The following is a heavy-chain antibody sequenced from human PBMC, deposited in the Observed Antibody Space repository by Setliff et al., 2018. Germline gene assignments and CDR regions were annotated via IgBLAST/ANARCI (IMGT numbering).Heavy chain of an antibody. D-gene: IGHD3-22*01. CDR1: GGSISSYY. V-gene: IGHV4-59*01. CDR3: ARGRRITMIVVPPGVFDI. J-gene: IGHJ3*02. Sequence: SETLSLTCTVSGGSISSYYWSWIRQPPGKRLEWIGYIYYSGSTNYNPSLESRVTISVDTSKNQFSLKLSSVTAADTAVYYCARGRRITMIVVPPGVFDIWGQGTMVTVSS. CDR2: IYYSGST.